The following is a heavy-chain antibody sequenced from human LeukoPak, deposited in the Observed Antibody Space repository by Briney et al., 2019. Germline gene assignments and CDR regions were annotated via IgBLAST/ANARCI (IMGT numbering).Heavy chain of an antibody. Sequence: PSETLSLTCAVYGGSFSDYFWRWIRQSPGKGLEWIGEINHSGSTNYNPSLKSRVTISVDTSKNQFSLKLTSVTAADTAVYYCARARVNGKFDYWGQGILVTVSS. V-gene: IGHV4-34*01. CDR3: ARARVNGKFDY. CDR1: GGSFSDYF. J-gene: IGHJ4*02. D-gene: IGHD1-14*01. CDR2: INHSGST.